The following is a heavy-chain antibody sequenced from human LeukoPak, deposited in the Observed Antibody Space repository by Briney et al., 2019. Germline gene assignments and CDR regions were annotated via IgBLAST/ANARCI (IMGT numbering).Heavy chain of an antibody. D-gene: IGHD5-12*01. J-gene: IGHJ4*02. CDR3: ARRNVDIVATTSFDY. V-gene: IGHV3-11*01. CDR1: GFTFSDYY. Sequence: GGSLRLSCAASGFTFSDYYMNWIRQAPGKGLEWVSYISNSGTIISYADSVKGRFTISRDNTKNSLYLQMNSLRAEDTAVYYCARRNVDIVATTSFDYWGQGTLVTVSS. CDR2: ISNSGTII.